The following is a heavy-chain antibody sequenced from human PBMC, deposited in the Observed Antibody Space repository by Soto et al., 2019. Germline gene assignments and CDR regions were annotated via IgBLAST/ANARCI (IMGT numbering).Heavy chain of an antibody. CDR1: GFTFSRFA. CDR2: VDGSGYDT. Sequence: ERQLLESGGGLVQPGWSLRLSCVASGFTFSRFAMGWVRQSPGTGLEWVAGVDGSGYDTSFGASVKGRFTISRDNSENTLFLHMTNLRAEDTARYYCAKEIMAAAYATTSAFDLGGPGTVVTVS. V-gene: IGHV3-23*01. D-gene: IGHD5-12*01. CDR3: AKEIMAAAYATTSAFDL. J-gene: IGHJ4*02.